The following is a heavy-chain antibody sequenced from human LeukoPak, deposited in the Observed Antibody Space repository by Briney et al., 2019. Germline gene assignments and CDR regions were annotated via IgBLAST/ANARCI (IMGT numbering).Heavy chain of an antibody. CDR2: VYTSGST. CDR1: GGSISGYY. V-gene: IGHV4-4*07. D-gene: IGHD5-24*01. CDR3: ARGDIEMATITYDY. J-gene: IGHJ4*02. Sequence: SETLSLTCSVSGGSISGYYWTWIRQPAGKGLEWIGRVYTSGSTHYNPSLKTRLTMSVDTSKNQFSLKLSSVTAADTAVYYCARGDIEMATITYDYWGQGTLVTVSS.